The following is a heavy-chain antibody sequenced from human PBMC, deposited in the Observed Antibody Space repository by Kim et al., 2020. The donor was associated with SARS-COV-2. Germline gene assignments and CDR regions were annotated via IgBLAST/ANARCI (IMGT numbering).Heavy chain of an antibody. J-gene: IGHJ4*02. Sequence: GGSLRLSCAASGFIFTNYEMNWVRQAPGKGLEWISYISPSDTDIYYADSVKGRFTISRDNAKDSLYLQMDSLRVEDTAVYYCARVMFPHSTSDPFDSWGQGTLVTVSS. D-gene: IGHD6-6*01. CDR3: ARVMFPHSTSDPFDS. CDR1: GFIFTNYE. CDR2: ISPSDTDI. V-gene: IGHV3-48*03.